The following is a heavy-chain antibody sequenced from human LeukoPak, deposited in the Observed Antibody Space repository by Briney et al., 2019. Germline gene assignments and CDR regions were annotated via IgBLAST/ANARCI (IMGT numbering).Heavy chain of an antibody. CDR2: IYYSGST. CDR1: GGSISSYY. D-gene: IGHD5-24*01. Sequence: PSETLSLTCTVSGGSISSYYWSWIRQPPGKGLEWIGYIYYSGSTNYNPSLKSRVTISVDTSKNQFSLKLSSVTAADTAVYYCARKSRDGYNPYYYYYYYMDVWGKGTTVTVSS. J-gene: IGHJ6*03. CDR3: ARKSRDGYNPYYYYYYYMDV. V-gene: IGHV4-59*01.